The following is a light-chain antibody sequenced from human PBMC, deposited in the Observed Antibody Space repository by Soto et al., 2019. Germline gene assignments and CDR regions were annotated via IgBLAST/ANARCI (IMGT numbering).Light chain of an antibody. J-gene: IGKJ1*01. CDR3: QQYGRSPWT. V-gene: IGKV3-20*01. Sequence: ELVLTQSPGTLSLSPGERATLSCRASQSVSSNYLAWYQQNPGQAPRLLIYAASSRATGIPDRFSGSGSGTDFTLTIRRLEPEDFAVYYCQQYGRSPWTFGQGTKVDIK. CDR1: QSVSSNY. CDR2: AAS.